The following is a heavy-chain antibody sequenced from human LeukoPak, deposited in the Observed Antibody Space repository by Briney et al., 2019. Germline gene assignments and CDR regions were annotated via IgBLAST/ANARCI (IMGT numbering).Heavy chain of an antibody. V-gene: IGHV3-53*01. D-gene: IGHD3-3*01. CDR1: GITVSSNY. CDR3: ARDNRVVTIFGVVTRWWFDR. CDR2: IYSDDRT. Sequence: GGSLRLSCAASGITVSSNYMSWVRQAPGKGLGWVSVIYSDDRTYYTESVKGRFTLSRDKSKNTLYLQMNSPRAEDTAVYYCARDNRVVTIFGVVTRWWFDRWGQGTLVTVSS. J-gene: IGHJ5*02.